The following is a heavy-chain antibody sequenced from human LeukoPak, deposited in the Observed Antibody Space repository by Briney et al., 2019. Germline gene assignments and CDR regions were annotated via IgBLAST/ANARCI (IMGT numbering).Heavy chain of an antibody. CDR2: INGKRGDT. Sequence: ASVKVSSKASGFTFTEHYMLWVRQAPGQGLEWMGWINGKRGDTNYAQNFQDRVTMTRDTSTSTVYMELSRLTVDDTAVYYCARDHDWGPDYWCQGTLVTVSS. J-gene: IGHJ4*02. CDR1: GFTFTEHY. D-gene: IGHD7-27*01. V-gene: IGHV1-2*02. CDR3: ARDHDWGPDY.